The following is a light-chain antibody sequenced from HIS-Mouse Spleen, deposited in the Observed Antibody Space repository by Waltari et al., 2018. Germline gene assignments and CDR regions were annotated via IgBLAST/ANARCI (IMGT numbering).Light chain of an antibody. CDR3: QQYYSTPWT. Sequence: DIVMTQSPDSLAVSLVERATINGKSSQSVLYSSNNKNYLAWYQQKPGQPPKLLIYWAYTRESGVPDRFSGSGSGTDFTLTISSLQAEDVAVYYCQQYYSTPWTFGQGTKVEIK. V-gene: IGKV4-1*01. CDR2: WAY. J-gene: IGKJ1*01. CDR1: QSVLYSSNNKNY.